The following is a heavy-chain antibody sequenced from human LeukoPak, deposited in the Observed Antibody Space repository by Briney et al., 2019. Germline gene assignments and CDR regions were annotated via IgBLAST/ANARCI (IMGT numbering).Heavy chain of an antibody. CDR1: GYTFTSYG. CDR2: ISAYNGNT. CDR3: ARDTRSITMIVAIPFDY. Sequence: ASVKVSCKASGYTFTSYGISWVRQAPGQGLEWMGWISAYNGNTNYAQKLQGRVTMTTDTSTSTAYMELRSLRSDDTAVYYCARDTRSITMIVAIPFDYWGRGTLVTVSS. D-gene: IGHD3-22*01. V-gene: IGHV1-18*01. J-gene: IGHJ4*02.